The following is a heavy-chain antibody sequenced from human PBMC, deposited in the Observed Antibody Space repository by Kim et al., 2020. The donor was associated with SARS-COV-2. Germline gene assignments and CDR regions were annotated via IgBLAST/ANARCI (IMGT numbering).Heavy chain of an antibody. D-gene: IGHD5-12*01. CDR1: GFTFSSYV. CDR2: IWYDGSDK. CDR3: AREAEYSGYVLEAFDM. J-gene: IGHJ3*02. Sequence: GGSLRLSCGASGFTFSSYVMHWVRQAPAKGLEWVTLIWYDGSDKYYADSVKGRFTISRDNSKNTLYLQMNSLRVEDTSVYYCAREAEYSGYVLEAFDMWGQGTMVTLSA. V-gene: IGHV3-33*01.